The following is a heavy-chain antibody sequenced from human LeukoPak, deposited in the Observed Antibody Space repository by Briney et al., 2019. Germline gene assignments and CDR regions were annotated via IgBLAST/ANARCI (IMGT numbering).Heavy chain of an antibody. CDR3: AKDLRGSGWYYFDY. CDR2: ISYDGSNK. CDR1: GFTFDDYA. Sequence: PGGSLRLSCVASGFTFDDYAMHWVRQAPGKGLEWVAVISYDGSNKYYADSVKGRFTISRDNSKNTLYLQMNSLRAEDTAVYYCAKDLRGSGWYYFDYWGQGTLVTVSS. D-gene: IGHD6-19*01. J-gene: IGHJ4*02. V-gene: IGHV3-30*18.